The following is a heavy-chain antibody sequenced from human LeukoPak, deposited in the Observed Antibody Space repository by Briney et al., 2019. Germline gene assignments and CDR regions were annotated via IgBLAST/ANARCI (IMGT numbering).Heavy chain of an antibody. D-gene: IGHD6-19*01. V-gene: IGHV3-7*01. Sequence: GGSLRLSCTASGFTFSSHSMSWVRQAPGKGLEWVADIKQDGSEKYYVDSVKGRFTISRDNAKNSLYLQMNSLRAEDTAVYYCARGSGWYFYWGQGTLVTASS. J-gene: IGHJ4*02. CDR1: GFTFSSHS. CDR2: IKQDGSEK. CDR3: ARGSGWYFY.